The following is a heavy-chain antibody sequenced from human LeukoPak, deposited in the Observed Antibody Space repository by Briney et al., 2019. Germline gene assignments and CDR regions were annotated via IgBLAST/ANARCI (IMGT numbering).Heavy chain of an antibody. D-gene: IGHD3-22*01. Sequence: ASVKVSCKASGYTFTGYYMHWVRQAPGQGLEWVGWISAYNGNTKYAQKFQGRVTMTTGASTSTVYMELRSLRSDDTAVYYCARGSPPRRNYDSSGYYSYYFDYWGQGTLVTVSS. J-gene: IGHJ4*02. CDR1: GYTFTGYY. CDR2: ISAYNGNT. CDR3: ARGSPPRRNYDSSGYYSYYFDY. V-gene: IGHV1-18*04.